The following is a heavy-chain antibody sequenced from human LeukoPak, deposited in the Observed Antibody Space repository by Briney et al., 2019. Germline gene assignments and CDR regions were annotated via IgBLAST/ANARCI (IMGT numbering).Heavy chain of an antibody. CDR1: GFSLRNHA. CDR2: IRGDLVGI. CDR3: AKHRYGGYGAAADDGGNCFDP. V-gene: IGHV3-23*01. J-gene: IGHJ5*02. Sequence: GCSLRLSCAACGFSLRNHAMRRVRQAPGNALEWVSSIRGDLVGIDYAISVKGRFTISRDNSQNTVSLQMNSLRAQDTAIYYCAKHRYGGYGAAADDGGNCFDPWGQGTLVTVSS. D-gene: IGHD6-13*01.